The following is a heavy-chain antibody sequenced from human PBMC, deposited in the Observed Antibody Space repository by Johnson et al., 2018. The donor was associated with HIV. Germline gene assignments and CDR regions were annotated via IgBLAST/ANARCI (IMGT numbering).Heavy chain of an antibody. V-gene: IGHV3-7*01. CDR2: IKQDGSQK. CDR3: ARDLAGTERGNAFDI. CDR1: GFTFSGYW. J-gene: IGHJ3*02. Sequence: EVQLVESGGNLVQPGGSLRLSCAVSGFTFSGYWMSWVRQAPGKGLEWVANIKQDGSQKYYVDSVKGRFTISRDNSKNTLYLQMNSLRAEDTAVYYCARDLAGTERGNAFDIWGQGTMVTVSS. D-gene: IGHD1-1*01.